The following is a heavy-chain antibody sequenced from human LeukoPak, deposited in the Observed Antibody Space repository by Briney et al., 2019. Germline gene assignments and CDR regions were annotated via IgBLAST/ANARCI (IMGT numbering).Heavy chain of an antibody. CDR1: GFTFSSYW. V-gene: IGHV3-7*03. Sequence: GGSLRLSCAASGFTFSSYWMNWARQAPGKGLEWVASINHNGNVNYYVDSVKGRFTISRDNSKNTLYLLINSLRAEDTAIYYCAKHYFDSSGYYRRPSFDYWGQGTLVTVSS. J-gene: IGHJ4*02. D-gene: IGHD3-22*01. CDR3: AKHYFDSSGYYRRPSFDY. CDR2: INHNGNVN.